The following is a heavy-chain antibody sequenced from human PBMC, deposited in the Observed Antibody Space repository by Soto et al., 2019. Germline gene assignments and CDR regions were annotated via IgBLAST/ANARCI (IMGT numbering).Heavy chain of an antibody. CDR3: ARGRDYSNYWVSRSYYYYGMDV. CDR1: GGSISSGGYY. CDR2: IYYSGST. D-gene: IGHD4-4*01. V-gene: IGHV4-31*03. Sequence: NPSETLSLTCTVSGGSISSGGYYWSWIRQHPGKGLEWIGYIYYSGSTYYNPSLKSRVTISVDTSKNQFSLKLSSVTAADTAVYYCARGRDYSNYWVSRSYYYYGMDVWGQGTTVTVSS. J-gene: IGHJ6*02.